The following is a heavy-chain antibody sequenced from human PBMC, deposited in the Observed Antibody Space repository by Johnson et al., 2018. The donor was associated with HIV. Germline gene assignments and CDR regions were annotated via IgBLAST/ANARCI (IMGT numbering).Heavy chain of an antibody. CDR3: AAIFIMGADLGDDAFDI. Sequence: QLDLVESGGGVVQPGTSLRLSCAASGFTFSSFAMHWVRQAPGKGLEWMAFISYHRINKYFTAYVRCRFTISRDNSKNTLSLQMNSLRAEDTAVYYCAAIFIMGADLGDDAFDIWGQGTMVTVSP. CDR2: ISYHRINK. D-gene: IGHD1-26*01. J-gene: IGHJ3*02. V-gene: IGHV3-30-3*01. CDR1: GFTFSSFA.